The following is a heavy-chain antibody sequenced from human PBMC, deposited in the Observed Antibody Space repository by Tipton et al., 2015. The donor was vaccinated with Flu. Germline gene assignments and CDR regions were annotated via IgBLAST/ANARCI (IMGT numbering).Heavy chain of an antibody. CDR2: ISASGTTI. D-gene: IGHD6-19*01. J-gene: IGHJ4*02. V-gene: IGHV3-48*03. CDR1: VFTFSSYE. CDR3: ARDGGQWLGHFDY. Sequence: SLRLSCAASVFTFSSYEMDWVRQAPGKGLEWVSYISASGTTIYYSDSVKGRFTISRDNAENSLYLQMNSLRVEDTAVYYCARDGGQWLGHFDYWGQGTLVTVSS.